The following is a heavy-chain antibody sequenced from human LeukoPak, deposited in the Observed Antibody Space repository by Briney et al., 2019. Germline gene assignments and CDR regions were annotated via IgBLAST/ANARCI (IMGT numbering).Heavy chain of an antibody. CDR1: GGSISSSSYY. Sequence: NPSETLSLTCTVSGGSISSSSYYWGWIRQPPGKGLEWIGSIYYSGSTYYNPSLKSRVTISVDTSKNQFSLKLSSVTAADTAVYYCATSQLWLRTFDYWGQGTLVTVSS. V-gene: IGHV4-39*07. CDR2: IYYSGST. CDR3: ATSQLWLRTFDY. J-gene: IGHJ4*02. D-gene: IGHD5-18*01.